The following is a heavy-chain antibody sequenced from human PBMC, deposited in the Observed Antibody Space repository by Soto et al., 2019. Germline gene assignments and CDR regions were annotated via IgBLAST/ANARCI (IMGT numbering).Heavy chain of an antibody. CDR1: GGSVSSGDYY. J-gene: IGHJ5*02. Sequence: SETLSLTCTVSGGSVSSGDYYWSWIRQPPGKGLEWIGYIYYSGSTYYNPSLKSRVTISVDTSKNQFSLKLSSVTAADTAVHYCTRGTVTSWRWFDPWGQGTLVTVS. D-gene: IGHD4-4*01. CDR2: IYYSGST. CDR3: TRGTVTSWRWFDP. V-gene: IGHV4-30-4*01.